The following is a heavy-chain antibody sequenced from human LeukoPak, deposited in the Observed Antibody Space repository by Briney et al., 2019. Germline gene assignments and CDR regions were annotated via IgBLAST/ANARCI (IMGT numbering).Heavy chain of an antibody. D-gene: IGHD2-2*02. J-gene: IGHJ4*02. V-gene: IGHV1-18*01. CDR1: GYTFTSYG. CDR3: ARVHCSSTSCYMHFDY. Sequence: GASVKVSCKASGYTFTSYGISWVRQAPGQGLEWMGWTSAYNGNTNYAQKLQGKVTMTTDTSTSTAYMELRSLRSDDTAVYYCARVHCSSTSCYMHFDYWGQGTLVTVSS. CDR2: TSAYNGNT.